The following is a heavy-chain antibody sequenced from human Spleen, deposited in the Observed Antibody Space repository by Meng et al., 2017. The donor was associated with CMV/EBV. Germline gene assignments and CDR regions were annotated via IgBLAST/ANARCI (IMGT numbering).Heavy chain of an antibody. CDR2: ISSSSSYI. V-gene: IGHV3-21*01. J-gene: IGHJ4*02. CDR1: GFTFSSYS. D-gene: IGHD3-3*01. CDR3: ACPQGYYDFWSGPHGFDY. Sequence: LSLTCAASGFTFSSYSMNWVRQAPGKGLEWVSSISSSSSYIYYADSVKGRFTISRDNAKNSLYLQMNSLRAEDTAVYYCACPQGYYDFWSGPHGFDYWGQGTLVTVSS.